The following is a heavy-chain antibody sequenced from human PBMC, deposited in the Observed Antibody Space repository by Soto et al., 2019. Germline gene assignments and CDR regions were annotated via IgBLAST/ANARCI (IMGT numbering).Heavy chain of an antibody. V-gene: IGHV3-21*01. J-gene: IGHJ4*02. Sequence: PVGSLRLSCAASGFTFSSYSMNWVRQAPGKGLEWVSSISSSSSYIYYADSVKGRFTISRDNAKNSLYLQMNSLRAEDTAVYYCARSGWPYFDYWGQGTLVTSPQ. CDR1: GFTFSSYS. CDR3: ARSGWPYFDY. D-gene: IGHD6-19*01. CDR2: ISSSSSYI.